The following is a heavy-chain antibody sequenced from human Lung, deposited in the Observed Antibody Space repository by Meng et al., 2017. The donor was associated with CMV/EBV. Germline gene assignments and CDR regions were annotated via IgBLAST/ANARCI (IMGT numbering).Heavy chain of an antibody. D-gene: IGHD2-2*01. V-gene: IGHV3-30*02. CDR3: AKDRCSNTSCRYYYYGMDV. CDR2: IRHDGSNK. J-gene: IGHJ6*02. CDR1: GFTFSSYG. Sequence: GESLKISCAASGFTFSSYGMHWVRQAPGKGLEWVAFIRHDGSNKYYADSVKGRFTISRDSSKNTLYLQMNSLRAEDTAVYYCAKDRCSNTSCRYYYYGMDVWGQGTTVTVSS.